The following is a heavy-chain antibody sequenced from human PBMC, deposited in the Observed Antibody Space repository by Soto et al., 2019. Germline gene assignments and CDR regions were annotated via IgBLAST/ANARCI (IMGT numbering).Heavy chain of an antibody. V-gene: IGHV1-18*04. J-gene: IGHJ6*02. CDR1: GYTFTTYG. CDR2: ISPYNDNT. CDR3: AKDKRPTFYYNGMDV. Sequence: ASVKVSCKASGYTFTTYGVNWVRQAPGQGLEWMGWISPYNDNTNYARKFQGRVTLTTDTSANTAYMELRSLTFDDTAIYYCAKDKRPTFYYNGMDVWGQGTTVTVSS.